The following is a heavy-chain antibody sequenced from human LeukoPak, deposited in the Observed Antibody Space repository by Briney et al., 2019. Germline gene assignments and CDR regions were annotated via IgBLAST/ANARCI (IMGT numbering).Heavy chain of an antibody. CDR1: GFTFDDYA. D-gene: IGHD3-22*01. CDR3: AKDYGGRDSSGYYYGYFDY. V-gene: IGHV3-23*01. J-gene: IGHJ4*02. CDR2: ISGDGTST. Sequence: GGSLRLSCAASGFTFDDYAIHWVRQIPGKGLEWVCLISGDGTSTYYADSVKGRFTISRDNSKNTLYLQMNSLRAEDTAVYYCAKDYGGRDSSGYYYGYFDYWGQGTLVTVSS.